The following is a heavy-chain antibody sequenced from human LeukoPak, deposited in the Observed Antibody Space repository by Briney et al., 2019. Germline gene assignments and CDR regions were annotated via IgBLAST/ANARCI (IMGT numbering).Heavy chain of an antibody. Sequence: GASVKVSCKASGYTFTGYYFHWVRQAPGQGLEWMGWINPNNGATNYPQKFQGRVTLTRDTSISTGYMELSSLRSDDTAVYYCARGILAPYSYHGMGVWGRGTTVTVSS. CDR3: ARGILAPYSYHGMGV. J-gene: IGHJ6*02. CDR2: INPNNGAT. V-gene: IGHV1-2*02. CDR1: GYTFTGYY. D-gene: IGHD2-8*02.